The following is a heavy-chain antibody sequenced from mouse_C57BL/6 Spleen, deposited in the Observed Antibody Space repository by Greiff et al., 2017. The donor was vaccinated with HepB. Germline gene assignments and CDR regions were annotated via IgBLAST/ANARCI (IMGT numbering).Heavy chain of an antibody. CDR1: GYTFTSYW. V-gene: IGHV1-64*01. CDR3: AREGFDGYYFDY. D-gene: IGHD2-3*01. J-gene: IGHJ2*01. Sequence: QVQLQQPGAELVKPGASVKLSCKASGYTFTSYWMHWVKQRPGQGLEWIGMIHPNSGSTNYNEKFKSKATLTVDKSSSTAYMQLSSLTSEDSAVYYCAREGFDGYYFDYWGQGTTLTVSS. CDR2: IHPNSGST.